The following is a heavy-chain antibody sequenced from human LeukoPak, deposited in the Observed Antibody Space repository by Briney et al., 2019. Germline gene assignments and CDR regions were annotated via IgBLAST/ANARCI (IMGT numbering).Heavy chain of an antibody. J-gene: IGHJ5*02. CDR1: GYTFTSYG. CDR3: ARDEHRDEGSRDGYDAWFDP. CDR2: TSAYNGNT. Sequence: ASVKVSCKASGYTFTSYGISWVRQAPGQGLEWMGWTSAYNGNTNYAQKLQGRVTMTTDTSTSTAYMELRSLRSDDTAVYYCARDEHRDEGSRDGYDAWFDPWGQGTLVTVSS. D-gene: IGHD5-24*01. V-gene: IGHV1-18*01.